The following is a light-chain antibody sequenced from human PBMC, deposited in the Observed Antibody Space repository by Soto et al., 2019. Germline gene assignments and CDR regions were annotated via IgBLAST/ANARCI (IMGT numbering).Light chain of an antibody. CDR3: QQYDELPWT. V-gene: IGKV1-33*01. Sequence: DIQMTQSPSSLSASVGERVSITCQASQDITNFVNWYQQKPGKAPKLLIYDASILGTGVPSRFSGSGSGTDFTFTISSLQPEDIATYYCQQYDELPWTFGQGTRVEIK. CDR1: QDITNF. J-gene: IGKJ1*01. CDR2: DAS.